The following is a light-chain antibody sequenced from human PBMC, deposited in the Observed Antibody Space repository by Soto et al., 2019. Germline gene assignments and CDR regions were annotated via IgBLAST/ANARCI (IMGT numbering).Light chain of an antibody. J-gene: IGKJ5*01. Sequence: GDRVTITCRASQSISSWLAWYQQKPGKAPNLLIDKASSLKSGVPSRFSGSGSGTEFTLTISSLQPDDFATYYCQQYNSYSVTFGQGTRLEIK. V-gene: IGKV1-5*03. CDR1: QSISSW. CDR2: KAS. CDR3: QQYNSYSVT.